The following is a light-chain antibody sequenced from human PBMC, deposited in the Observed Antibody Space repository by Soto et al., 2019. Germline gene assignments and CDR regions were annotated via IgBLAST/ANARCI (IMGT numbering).Light chain of an antibody. J-gene: IGKJ1*01. V-gene: IGKV3-15*01. CDR2: GAS. CDR1: QSVSSN. Sequence: EIVMTQSPATLSVSPAERATLSCRANQSVSSNLAWYQQKPGQAPRLLIYGASTRATGIPARFSGSGSGTEFTLTISSLQSEDFAVYYCQQYNNWPWTFGQGTKVDI. CDR3: QQYNNWPWT.